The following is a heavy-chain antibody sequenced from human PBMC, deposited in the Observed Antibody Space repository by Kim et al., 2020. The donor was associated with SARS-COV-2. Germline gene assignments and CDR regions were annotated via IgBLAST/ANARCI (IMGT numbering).Heavy chain of an antibody. Sequence: GGSLRLSCAASGFTFSSYSMNWVRQAPGKGLEWVSSISSSSSYIYYADSVKGRFTISRDNAKNSLYLQMNSLRAEDTAVYYCARDLPDYGGSYGMDVWGQRTTVTVSS. CDR1: GFTFSSYS. J-gene: IGHJ6*02. D-gene: IGHD4-17*01. CDR3: ARDLPDYGGSYGMDV. CDR2: ISSSSSYI. V-gene: IGHV3-21*01.